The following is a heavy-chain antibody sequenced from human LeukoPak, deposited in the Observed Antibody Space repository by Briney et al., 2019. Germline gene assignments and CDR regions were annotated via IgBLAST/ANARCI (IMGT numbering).Heavy chain of an antibody. J-gene: IGHJ6*02. Sequence: ASVKVSCKVSGYTLTELSMHWVRQAPGKGLEWMGGFDPEDGETIYAQKFQGRVTMTEDTSTDTAYMELSSLRSEDTAVYYCATVCSGGSCYYYYGMDVWGQGTTVTVSS. D-gene: IGHD2-15*01. CDR3: ATVCSGGSCYYYYGMDV. V-gene: IGHV1-24*01. CDR1: GYTLTELS. CDR2: FDPEDGET.